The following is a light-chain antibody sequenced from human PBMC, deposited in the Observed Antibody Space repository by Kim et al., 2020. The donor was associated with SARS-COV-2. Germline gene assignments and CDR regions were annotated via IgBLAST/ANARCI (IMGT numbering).Light chain of an antibody. CDR2: DVT. CDR1: SSDVGGYNY. J-gene: IGLJ1*01. Sequence: QSVLTQPASVSGSPGQSITISCTGTSSDVGGYNYVSWYQQHPGKAPKLMIYDVTKRPSGVSNRFSGSKSGNTASLTISGLQAEDEADYYCSSYASGSAGFGTGTKVTVL. V-gene: IGLV2-14*03. CDR3: SSYASGSAG.